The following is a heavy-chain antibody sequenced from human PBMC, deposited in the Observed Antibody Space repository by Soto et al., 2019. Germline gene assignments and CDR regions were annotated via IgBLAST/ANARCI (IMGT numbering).Heavy chain of an antibody. V-gene: IGHV3-23*01. CDR2: ISGSDGKT. Sequence: GGSLRLSCTASGFTFSSYAVTWVRQAPGKGLEWVSPISGSDGKTFYADSVKGRFSISRDTSQSTLYLQMNSLRADDTAMYYCARWSYLDYWGQGARVTVSS. D-gene: IGHD3-3*01. J-gene: IGHJ4*02. CDR1: GFTFSSYA. CDR3: ARWSYLDY.